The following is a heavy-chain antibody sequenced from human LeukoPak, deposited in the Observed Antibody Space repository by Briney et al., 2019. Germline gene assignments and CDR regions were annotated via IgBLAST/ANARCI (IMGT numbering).Heavy chain of an antibody. CDR3: ARYRVGSGADGKHYYFDF. CDR2: IYHSGST. D-gene: IGHD6-19*01. V-gene: IGHV4-30-2*01. CDR1: GGSISSGGYY. J-gene: IGHJ4*02. Sequence: SETLSLTCTVSGGSISSGGYYWSWIRQPPGKGLEWIGYIYHSGSTYYNPSLKSRVTISVDRSKNQLSLKLSSVTAADTAVYYCARYRVGSGADGKHYYFDFWGQGTLVSVSS.